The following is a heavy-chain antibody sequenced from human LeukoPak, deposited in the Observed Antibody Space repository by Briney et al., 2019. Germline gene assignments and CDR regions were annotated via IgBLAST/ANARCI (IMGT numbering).Heavy chain of an antibody. CDR1: GFTVSSNY. CDR2: IYSGGST. CDR3: AREISRTGAFDI. V-gene: IGHV3-53*05. Sequence: GGSLRLSCAASGFTVSSNYMSWVRQAPGKGLEWVSVIYSGGSTYYADSVKGRFTISRDNSKNTLYLQMNSLRAEDAAVYYCAREISRTGAFDIWGQGTMVTVSS. J-gene: IGHJ3*02. D-gene: IGHD3-3*02.